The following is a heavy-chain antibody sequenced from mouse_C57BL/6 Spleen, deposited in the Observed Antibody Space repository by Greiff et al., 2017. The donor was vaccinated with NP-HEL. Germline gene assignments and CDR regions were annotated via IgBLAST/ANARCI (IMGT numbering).Heavy chain of an antibody. V-gene: IGHV1-52*01. CDR1: GYTFTSYW. CDR2: IDPSDSET. J-gene: IGHJ3*01. D-gene: IGHD2-14*01. Sequence: QVQLQQSGAELVRPGSSVKLSCKASGYTFTSYWMHWVKQRPIQGLEWIGNIDPSDSETHYNQKFKDKATLTVDKSSSTAYMQLSSLTSEDSAVYYCAREGYDIFAYWGQGTLVTVSA. CDR3: AREGYDIFAY.